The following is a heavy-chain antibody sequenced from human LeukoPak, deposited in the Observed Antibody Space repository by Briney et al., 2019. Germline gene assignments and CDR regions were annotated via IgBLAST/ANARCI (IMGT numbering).Heavy chain of an antibody. D-gene: IGHD2-15*01. CDR2: ISSSSSYI. V-gene: IGHV3-21*04. J-gene: IGHJ5*02. CDR1: GFTFSSYS. CDR3: ARGVGGFFSTYNWFDP. Sequence: GGSLRLSCAASGFTFSSYSMNWVRQAPGKGLEWVSSISSSSSYIYYADSVKGRFTISRDNAKNSLYLQMNSLRAEDTALYYCARGVGGFFSTYNWFDPWGQGTLVTVSS.